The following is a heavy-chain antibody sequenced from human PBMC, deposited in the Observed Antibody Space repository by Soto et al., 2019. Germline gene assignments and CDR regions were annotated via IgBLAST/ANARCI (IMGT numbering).Heavy chain of an antibody. V-gene: IGHV1-69*01. CDR2: IIPNFGTT. J-gene: IGHJ4*02. CDR3: ARDVGGEATIRY. CDR1: EASSSNFE. Sequence: QVQLVQSGAEGRKPGPPWRASSKAPEASSSNFETSWVRQAPGQGLEWMGGIIPNFGTTNYAQKFQGKVTITADETTRTAYLELSGLTSEDTSVYYCARDVGGEATIRYWGQGTLVTVSS. D-gene: IGHD5-12*01.